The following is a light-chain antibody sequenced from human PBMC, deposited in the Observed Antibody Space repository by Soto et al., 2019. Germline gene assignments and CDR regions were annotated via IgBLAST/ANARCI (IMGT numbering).Light chain of an antibody. V-gene: IGLV1-40*01. CDR3: QSYDISLSGL. J-gene: IGLJ1*01. Sequence: QSVLTQPPSVSGAPGQWVTISCTGSSSNIGAGYGVHWYQQVPGTTPKLLIYGDTNRPSGVPDRFSGSKSGTSASLAITGLQAEDEGDYYCQSYDISLSGLFGTGTKLTVL. CDR1: SSNIGAGYG. CDR2: GDT.